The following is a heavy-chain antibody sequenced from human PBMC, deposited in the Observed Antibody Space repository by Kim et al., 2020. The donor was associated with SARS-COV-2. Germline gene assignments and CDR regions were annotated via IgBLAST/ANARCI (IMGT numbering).Heavy chain of an antibody. D-gene: IGHD3-10*01. V-gene: IGHV4-59*01. CDR2: IHFSGST. CDR3: ARAYSSMGGYSFDY. J-gene: IGHJ4*02. CDR1: GGSISSYY. Sequence: SETLSLTCTVSGGSISSYYWSWIRQPPGKGLEWIGYIHFSGSTNYNPSLESRVTISVDTSKNQVSLKLTSVTAADTAVYYCARAYSSMGGYSFDYWGQGTLVTVSS.